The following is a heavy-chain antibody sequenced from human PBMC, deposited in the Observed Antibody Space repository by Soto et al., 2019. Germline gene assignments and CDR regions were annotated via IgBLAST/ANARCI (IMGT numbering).Heavy chain of an antibody. Sequence: PSETLSLTCTVSGGSISSYYWSWIRQPPGKGLEWIGYIYYSGSTNYNPSLKSRVTISVDTSKNQFSLKLSSVTAADTAVYYCARLMNYDYIWGSYLGDNWFDPWGQGTLVTVSS. J-gene: IGHJ5*02. V-gene: IGHV4-59*08. D-gene: IGHD3-16*01. CDR2: IYYSGST. CDR1: GGSISSYY. CDR3: ARLMNYDYIWGSYLGDNWFDP.